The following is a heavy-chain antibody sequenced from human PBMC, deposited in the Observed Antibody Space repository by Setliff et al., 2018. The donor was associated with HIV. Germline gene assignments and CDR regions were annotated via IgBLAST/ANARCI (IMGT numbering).Heavy chain of an antibody. CDR3: ARDYYDSSGYIFFPGLPDY. Sequence: ASVKVSCKASGYTFSDYYMHWVRQAPGQGLEWIGWISPYSGGTNYERKFQGRVTMTRDTSISTAYMELSRLRSDDTAVYYCARDYYDSSGYIFFPGLPDYWGQGTLVTVSS. D-gene: IGHD3-22*01. J-gene: IGHJ4*02. CDR1: GYTFSDYY. V-gene: IGHV1-2*02. CDR2: ISPYSGGT.